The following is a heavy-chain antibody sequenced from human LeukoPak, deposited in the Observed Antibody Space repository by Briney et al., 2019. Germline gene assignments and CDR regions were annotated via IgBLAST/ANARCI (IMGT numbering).Heavy chain of an antibody. CDR2: ISAYNGNT. CDR3: ARDESSSWTTSFDY. D-gene: IGHD6-13*01. Sequence: ASVKASCKASGYTFTSYGISWVRQAPGQGLEWMGWISAYNGNTNYAQKLQGRVTMTTDTSTSTAYMELRSLRSDDTAVYYCARDESSSWTTSFDYWGQGTLVTVSS. V-gene: IGHV1-18*01. CDR1: GYTFTSYG. J-gene: IGHJ4*02.